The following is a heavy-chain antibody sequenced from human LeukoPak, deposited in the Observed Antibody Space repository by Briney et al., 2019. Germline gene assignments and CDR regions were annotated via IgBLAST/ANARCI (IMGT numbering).Heavy chain of an antibody. CDR3: ARQGAAGKYYYYYMDV. D-gene: IGHD6-13*01. CDR1: GYSFNSYW. Sequence: GESLKISCKGSGYSFNSYWIGWVRQMPGKGLQWMGIIYPGDSDTRYSPSFQGQVTISADKSINTAYLEWSSLKASDTAIYYCARQGAAGKYYYYYMDVWGKGTTVTVSS. J-gene: IGHJ6*03. CDR2: IYPGDSDT. V-gene: IGHV5-51*01.